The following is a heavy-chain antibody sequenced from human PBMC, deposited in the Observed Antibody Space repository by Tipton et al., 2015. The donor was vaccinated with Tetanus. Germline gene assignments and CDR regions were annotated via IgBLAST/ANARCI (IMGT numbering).Heavy chain of an antibody. V-gene: IGHV1-2*02. D-gene: IGHD3-10*01. CDR2: INPNSGGT. J-gene: IGHJ6*02. CDR3: ARGRYGSGSGGYYYYGMDV. CDR1: GYTFTGYY. Sequence: QMQLVQSGAEVKKPGASVKVSCKASGYTFTGYYMHWVRQAPGQGLEWMGWINPNSGGTNYAQKFQGRVTMTRDTSISTAYMELSRLRSDDTAVYYCARGRYGSGSGGYYYYGMDVWGQGTTVTVSS.